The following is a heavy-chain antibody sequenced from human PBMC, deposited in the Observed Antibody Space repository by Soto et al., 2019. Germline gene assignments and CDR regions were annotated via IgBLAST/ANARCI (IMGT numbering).Heavy chain of an antibody. CDR2: IYYSGST. CDR1: GGSTSGYS. CDR3: ARGWFPTNWFDP. V-gene: IGHV4-59*06. D-gene: IGHD2-15*01. J-gene: IGHJ5*02. Sequence: SETLSLTCTVSGGSTSGYSWSWIRQPPGKGLEWIGYIYYSGSTYYNPSLKSRVTISVDTSKNQFSLKLSSVTAADTAVYYCARGWFPTNWFDPWGQGTLVTVSS.